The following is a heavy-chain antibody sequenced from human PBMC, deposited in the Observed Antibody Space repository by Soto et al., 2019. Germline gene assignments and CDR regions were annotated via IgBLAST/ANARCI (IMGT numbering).Heavy chain of an antibody. CDR2: IVVGSGNT. J-gene: IGHJ4*02. CDR1: GFTFTNSA. Sequence: SVKVSCKASGFTFTNSALQWVRQSRGQRLEWIGWIVVGSGNTNYAQKFQERVTITRDMSTTTAYMELSSLRSEDTAVYYCAREILAVAGNVFGSWGQGTLVTVSS. D-gene: IGHD6-19*01. CDR3: AREILAVAGNVFGS. V-gene: IGHV1-58*01.